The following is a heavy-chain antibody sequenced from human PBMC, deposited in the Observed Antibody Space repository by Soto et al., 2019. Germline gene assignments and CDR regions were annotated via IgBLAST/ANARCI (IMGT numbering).Heavy chain of an antibody. D-gene: IGHD3-10*01. Sequence: QAQLVQSGTEMKKPGASVKVSCKASGYTFTSYDINWVRQATGQGLEWMGWMNPSTGTTGYAQKFQGRVTMTGNIPINTAYMELSSLRSEDTAVYYCARGRITWGMAVWGQGTTVTVSS. CDR2: MNPSTGTT. CDR3: ARGRITWGMAV. CDR1: GYTFTSYD. V-gene: IGHV1-8*01. J-gene: IGHJ6*02.